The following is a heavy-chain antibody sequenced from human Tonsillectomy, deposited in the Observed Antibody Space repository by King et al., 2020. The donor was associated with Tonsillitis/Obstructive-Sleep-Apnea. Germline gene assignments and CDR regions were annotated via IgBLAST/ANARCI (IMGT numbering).Heavy chain of an antibody. D-gene: IGHD2-21*02. CDR1: GFTFSSYA. Sequence: VQLVESGGGVVQPGRSLRLSCAASGFTFSSYAMFWVRQAPGKGLEWVAAISYDGTKKHFSDSVKGRFTISRDNSKNTLYLQMNSLRAEDTAVYYCARNWAMVVVVTPIRDVWGKGTPVTVSS. J-gene: IGHJ6*04. V-gene: IGHV3-30*04. CDR2: ISYDGTKK. CDR3: ARNWAMVVVVTPIRDV.